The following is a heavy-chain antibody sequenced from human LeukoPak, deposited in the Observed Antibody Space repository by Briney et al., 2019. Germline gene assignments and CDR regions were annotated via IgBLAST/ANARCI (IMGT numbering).Heavy chain of an antibody. CDR3: ARDLRGGIPRGLDR. J-gene: IGHJ5*02. V-gene: IGHV1-69*06. CDR2: IIPIFGTA. CDR1: GGTFSSYA. Sequence: GASVTVSCKASGGTFSSYAISWVRQAPGQGLEWMGGIIPIFGTANYAQKFQGRVTITADKSTSTAYMELSSLRSEDTAVYYCARDLRGGIPRGLDRWGQGTLVTVSS. D-gene: IGHD3-10*01.